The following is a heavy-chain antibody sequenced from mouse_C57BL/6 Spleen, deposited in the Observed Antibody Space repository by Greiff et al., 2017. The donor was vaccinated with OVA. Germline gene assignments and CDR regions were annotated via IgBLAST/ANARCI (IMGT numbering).Heavy chain of an antibody. D-gene: IGHD2-3*01. V-gene: IGHV1-26*01. Sequence: VQLQQSGPELVKPGASVKISCKASGYTFTDYYMNWVKQSHGKSLEWIGDINPNNGGTSYNQKFKGKATLTVDKSSSTAYMELRSLTSEDSAVYYCAREVYDGYPFAYWGQGTLVTVSA. CDR2: INPNNGGT. CDR3: AREVYDGYPFAY. J-gene: IGHJ3*01. CDR1: GYTFTDYY.